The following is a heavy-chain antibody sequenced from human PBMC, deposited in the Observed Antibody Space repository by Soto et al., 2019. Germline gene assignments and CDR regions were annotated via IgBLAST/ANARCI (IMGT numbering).Heavy chain of an antibody. Sequence: GGSLRLSCAASGFTFSSYSMNWVRQAPGKGLEWVSSISSSSSYIYYADTVKGRFTISRDNAKNSLYLKMNSLRSEDTAVYYCAREKAFYGMDVWGQGTTVTVSS. CDR2: ISSSSSYI. CDR3: AREKAFYGMDV. J-gene: IGHJ6*02. V-gene: IGHV3-21*04. CDR1: GFTFSSYS.